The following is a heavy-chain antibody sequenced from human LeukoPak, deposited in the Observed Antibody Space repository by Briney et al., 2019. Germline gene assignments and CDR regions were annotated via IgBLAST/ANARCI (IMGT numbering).Heavy chain of an antibody. CDR2: IYYSGST. J-gene: IGHJ4*02. Sequence: SETLSLTCTVSGGSISSYYWSWIRQPPGKGLEWIGYIYYSGSTNYNPSLKSRVTISVDTSKNQFSLKLSSVTAADTAVYYCARDFPDGLGAAGADYWGQGTLVTVSS. CDR1: GGSISSYY. V-gene: IGHV4-59*01. D-gene: IGHD3-10*01. CDR3: ARDFPDGLGAAGADY.